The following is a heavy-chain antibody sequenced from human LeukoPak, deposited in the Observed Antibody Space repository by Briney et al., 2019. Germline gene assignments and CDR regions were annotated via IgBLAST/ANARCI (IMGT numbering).Heavy chain of an antibody. CDR3: ARDRIAAAGPGEYDY. Sequence: PGGSLRLSCAASRFTFSDYAMSWVRQAPGKGLEWVSAISGSGNSTYYADSVKGRFTISRDNSKNTLYLQMNSLRAEDTAVYYCARDRIAAAGPGEYDYWGQGTLVTVSS. D-gene: IGHD6-13*01. V-gene: IGHV3-23*01. J-gene: IGHJ4*02. CDR1: RFTFSDYA. CDR2: ISGSGNST.